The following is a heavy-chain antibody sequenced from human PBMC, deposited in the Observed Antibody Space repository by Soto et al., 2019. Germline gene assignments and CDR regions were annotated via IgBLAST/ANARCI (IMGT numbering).Heavy chain of an antibody. V-gene: IGHV1-18*01. CDR1: GYTFTRSG. CDR2: ISSYNGDT. J-gene: IGHJ6*02. D-gene: IGHD3-10*01. CDR3: ARECGAPYYHYGMDV. Sequence: ASVKVSCKASGYTFTRSGISWVRQAPGQGPEGMGGISSYNGDTNYAQTFQGGVTMTTDESTSTAYMELRSLRSDDTAVYYCARECGAPYYHYGMDVWGQGTPVTVSS.